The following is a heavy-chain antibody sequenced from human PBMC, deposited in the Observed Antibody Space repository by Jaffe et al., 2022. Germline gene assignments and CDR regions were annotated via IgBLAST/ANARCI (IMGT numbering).Heavy chain of an antibody. D-gene: IGHD3-10*01. CDR2: IYTSGST. CDR3: ARDTYYYGSGSYP. J-gene: IGHJ4*02. V-gene: IGHV4-61*02. CDR1: GGSISSGSYY. Sequence: QVQLQESGPGLVKPSQTLSLTCTVSGGSISSGSYYWSWIRQPAGKGLEWIGRIYTSGSTNYNPSLKSRVTISVDTSKNQFSLKLSSVTAADTAVYYCARDTYYYGSGSYPWGQGTLVTVSS.